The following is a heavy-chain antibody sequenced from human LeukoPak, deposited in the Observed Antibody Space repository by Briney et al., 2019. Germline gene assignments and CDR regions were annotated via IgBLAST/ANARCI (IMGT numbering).Heavy chain of an antibody. CDR2: INQDGSEK. D-gene: IGHD3-22*01. CDR1: QFTFSIHW. V-gene: IGHV3-7*01. CDR3: ARDPTYYDRSGYDY. J-gene: IGHJ4*02. Sequence: PGGSLRLSCAASQFTFSIHWMSWFRQAPGKGLEWVANINQDGSEKYYVDSVKGRFTTSRDNTKSSLFLQMNTLRPEDTAVYYCARDPTYYDRSGYDYWGQGTVVTVSS.